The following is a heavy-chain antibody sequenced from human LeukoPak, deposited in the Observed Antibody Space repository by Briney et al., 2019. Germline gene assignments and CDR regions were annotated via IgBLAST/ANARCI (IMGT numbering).Heavy chain of an antibody. V-gene: IGHV1-2*02. D-gene: IGHD2-21*02. J-gene: IGHJ5*02. Sequence: ASVKVSCKASGYTFTGYYMHWVRQAPGQGLEWMGWINPNSGGTNYAQKFQGRVTMTRDTSISTAYMELSRLRSDDTAVYYCAREAGHIVVVTGGGKTWFDPWGRGTLVTVSS. CDR2: INPNSGGT. CDR3: AREAGHIVVVTGGGKTWFDP. CDR1: GYTFTGYY.